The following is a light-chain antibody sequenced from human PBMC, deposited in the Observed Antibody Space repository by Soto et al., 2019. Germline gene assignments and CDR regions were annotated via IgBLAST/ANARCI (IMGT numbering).Light chain of an antibody. CDR3: AEWDASLNGYV. CDR1: SSNIGSKT. J-gene: IGLJ1*01. V-gene: IGLV1-44*01. Sequence: QSVLTQPPSASGTPGQRVTISCSGSSSNIGSKTVNWYQQLPGTVPKLLIYNSYQRPSGVPDRFSGSKSGTSASLAISGLQSEDDADYYCAEWDASLNGYVFGAGTNVNVL. CDR2: NSY.